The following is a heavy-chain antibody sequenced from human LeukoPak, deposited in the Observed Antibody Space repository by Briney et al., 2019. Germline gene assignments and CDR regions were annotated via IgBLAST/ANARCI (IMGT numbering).Heavy chain of an antibody. V-gene: IGHV3-30-3*01. J-gene: IGHJ4*02. CDR2: ISYDGSNK. CDR1: GFTFSSYA. Sequence: PGGSLRLSCAASGFTFSSYAMHWVRQAPGKGLEWVAVISYDGSNKYYADSVKGRFIISRDNSKNTLYLQMNSLRAEDTAVYYCARYSRFEGNGNWGQGTLVTVSS. CDR3: ARYSRFEGNGN. D-gene: IGHD1-1*01.